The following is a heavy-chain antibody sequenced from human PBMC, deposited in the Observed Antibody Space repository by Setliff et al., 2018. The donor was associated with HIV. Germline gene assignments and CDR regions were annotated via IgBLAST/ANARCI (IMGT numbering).Heavy chain of an antibody. Sequence: GSLRLSCAASGFTFSSYAMSWVRQAPGKGLEWVSGISGSGGSAYYADSVKGRFTISRDNSKNTLYLQMNSLRAEDTAVYYCAGESSIAVAEYFQHWGQGTLVTVSS. D-gene: IGHD6-19*01. J-gene: IGHJ1*01. CDR3: AGESSIAVAEYFQH. CDR1: GFTFSSYA. V-gene: IGHV3-23*01. CDR2: ISGSGGSA.